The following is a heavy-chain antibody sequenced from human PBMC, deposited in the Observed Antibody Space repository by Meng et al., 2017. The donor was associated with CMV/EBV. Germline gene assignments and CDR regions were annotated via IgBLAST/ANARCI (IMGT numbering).Heavy chain of an antibody. Sequence: QLRVPEAGPGLVKPSEPLSLTCTVSGGSVSSSSYYWGWIRQPPGKGLEWIGSIYYSGSTYYNPSLKSRVTISVDTSKNQFSLKLSSVTAADTAVYYCARGGIAAAGLHWGQGTLVTVSS. J-gene: IGHJ4*02. V-gene: IGHV4-39*07. D-gene: IGHD6-13*01. CDR2: IYYSGST. CDR1: GGSVSSSSYY. CDR3: ARGGIAAAGLH.